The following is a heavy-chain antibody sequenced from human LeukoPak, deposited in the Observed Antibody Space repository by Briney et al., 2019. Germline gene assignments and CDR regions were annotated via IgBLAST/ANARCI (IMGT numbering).Heavy chain of an antibody. J-gene: IGHJ4*02. D-gene: IGHD6-6*01. CDR2: IKSKSDGGTT. CDR3: TRQQPVLDY. V-gene: IGHV3-15*01. Sequence: GGSLRLSCAASGFTFSNAWMSWVRQAPGKGLEWVGHIKSKSDGGTTDYAAPVKGRFTISRDDSKNTLYVQMNSLKTEDTAVYYCTRQQPVLDYWGQGTLVTVSS. CDR1: GFTFSNAW.